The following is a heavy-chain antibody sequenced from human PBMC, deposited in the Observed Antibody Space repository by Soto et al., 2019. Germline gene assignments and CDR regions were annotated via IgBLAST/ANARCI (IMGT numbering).Heavy chain of an antibody. CDR3: ARGITSSSWSRFDY. J-gene: IGHJ4*02. V-gene: IGHV1-69*12. D-gene: IGHD6-13*01. CDR1: GGTFSSYA. CDR2: IIPVFGTA. Sequence: QVQLVQSGAEVKKPGSSVKVSCKASGGTFSSYAISWVRQAPGQGLEWMGGIIPVFGTANYAQKFQGRVTIAADESTSTAYMKLSSLRSEDTAVDYCARGITSSSWSRFDYWGQGTLVTVSS.